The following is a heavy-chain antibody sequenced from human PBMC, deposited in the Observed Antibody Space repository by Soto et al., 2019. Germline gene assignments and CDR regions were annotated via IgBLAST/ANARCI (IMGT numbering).Heavy chain of an antibody. CDR1: GFTFSSYG. J-gene: IGHJ6*02. V-gene: IGHV3-30*18. CDR2: ISYDGSNK. D-gene: IGHD6-6*01. Sequence: GGSLRLSCAASGFTFSSYGMHWVRQAPGKGLEWVAVISYDGSNKYYADSVKGRFTISRDNSKNTLYLQMNSLRAEDTAVYYCAKSRVYSSSSGFSAAGYYYGMDVWGQGTTVTVSS. CDR3: AKSRVYSSSSGFSAAGYYYGMDV.